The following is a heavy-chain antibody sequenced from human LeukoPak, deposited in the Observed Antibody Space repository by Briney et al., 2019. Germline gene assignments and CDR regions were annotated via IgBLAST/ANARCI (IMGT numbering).Heavy chain of an antibody. CDR2: ISWNSGSI. V-gene: IGHV3-9*01. D-gene: IGHD1-26*01. CDR1: GFTFDDYA. Sequence: GRSLRLSCAASGFTFDDYAMHWVRQAPGKGLEWVSGISWNSGSIGYADSVKGRFTISRDNAKNSLYLQMNSLRAEDTALYYCAKGGIGEWELLPPSAFDLCGRGTLVTVSS. J-gene: IGHJ2*01. CDR3: AKGGIGEWELLPPSAFDL.